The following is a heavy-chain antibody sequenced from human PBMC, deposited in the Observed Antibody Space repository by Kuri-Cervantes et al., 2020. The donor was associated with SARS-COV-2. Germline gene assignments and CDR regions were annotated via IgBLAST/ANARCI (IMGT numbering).Heavy chain of an antibody. CDR2: IYSCGST. J-gene: IGHJ4*02. Sequence: GESLKISCAASGFTVSSNYMSWVRQAPGKGLEWVSVIYSCGSTYYADSVKGRFTISRDNSQNTVYLQMNSLRGEDMALYYCAQDVSQLGRACRYWGQGTLVTVSS. CDR3: AQDVSQLGRACRY. CDR1: GFTVSSNY. V-gene: IGHV3-53*01. D-gene: IGHD6-6*01.